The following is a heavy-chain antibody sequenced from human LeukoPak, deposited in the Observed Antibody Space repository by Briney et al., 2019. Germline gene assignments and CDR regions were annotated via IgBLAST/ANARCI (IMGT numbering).Heavy chain of an antibody. V-gene: IGHV3-23*01. CDR2: ITGSGDSGDRT. J-gene: IGHJ4*02. CDR3: ANRLSGYS. Sequence: GGSLRLSCAASEFTFSSYAMSWVRQAPGKGLEWVSAITGSGDSGDRTYYADSVKGRFTISRDNSKNTLYLQMNSLRAEDTAVYYCANRLSGYSWGQGTLVTVSS. CDR1: EFTFSSYA. D-gene: IGHD5-18*01.